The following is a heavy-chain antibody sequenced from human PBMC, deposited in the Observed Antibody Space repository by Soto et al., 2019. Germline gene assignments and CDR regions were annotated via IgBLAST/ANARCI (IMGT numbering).Heavy chain of an antibody. CDR3: ARAPHTIFGVVIIYNWFDP. CDR1: GGSISSGDYY. Sequence: PSETLSLTCTVSGGSISSGDYYWSWIRQPPGKGLEWIAYIYYSGSTYYNPSLKSRVTISVDTSKNQFSLKLSSVTAADTAVYYCARAPHTIFGVVIIYNWFDPWGQGTLVTVSS. V-gene: IGHV4-30-4*01. CDR2: IYYSGST. J-gene: IGHJ5*02. D-gene: IGHD3-3*01.